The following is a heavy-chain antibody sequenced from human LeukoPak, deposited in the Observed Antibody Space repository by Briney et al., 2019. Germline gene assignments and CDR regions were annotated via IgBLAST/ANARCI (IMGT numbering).Heavy chain of an antibody. Sequence: GGSLRLSCAASGFIFSTYWMMWARQAPGEGLEWVANMKGDGSEIHYVDSVKGRFTISRDNARNSQFLQMNGLRPEDTAVYYCARPAYTAAYDLWGQGTMVTVSS. CDR3: ARPAYTAAYDL. J-gene: IGHJ3*01. V-gene: IGHV3-7*01. CDR2: MKGDGSEI. D-gene: IGHD3-16*01. CDR1: GFIFSTYW.